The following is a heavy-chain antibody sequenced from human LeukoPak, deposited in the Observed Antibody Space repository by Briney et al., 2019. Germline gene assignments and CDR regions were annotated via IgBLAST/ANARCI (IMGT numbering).Heavy chain of an antibody. CDR2: TYTGGRT. Sequence: GGSLRLSCTDSELTVSRNYMAWVRQAPGKGLECVSVTYTGGRTFYADSVRGRLTISRDISKNTVSLQMNSLKAEDTAVYFCARVEMATSSLDLWGQGTLVIVSS. CDR1: ELTVSRNY. D-gene: IGHD5-24*01. J-gene: IGHJ5*02. CDR3: ARVEMATSSLDL. V-gene: IGHV3-53*01.